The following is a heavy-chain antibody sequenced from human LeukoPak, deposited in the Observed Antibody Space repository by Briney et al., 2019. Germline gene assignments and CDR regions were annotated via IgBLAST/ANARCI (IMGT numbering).Heavy chain of an antibody. V-gene: IGHV1-18*04. J-gene: IGHJ4*02. CDR3: ARLSDSSGWGYFDY. CDR1: GYTFTSYG. D-gene: IGHD6-19*01. CDR2: ISAYNCNT. Sequence: ASVKVSCKASGYTFTSYGISWVRQAPGQGIEWMGWISAYNCNTNYAQKLQGRVTMTTDTSTSTAYMELRSLRSDDTAVYYCARLSDSSGWGYFDYWGQGTLVTVSS.